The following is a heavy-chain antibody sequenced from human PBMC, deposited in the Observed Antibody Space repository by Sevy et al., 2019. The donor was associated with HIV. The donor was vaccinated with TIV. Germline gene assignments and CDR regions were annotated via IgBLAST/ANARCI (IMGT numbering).Heavy chain of an antibody. D-gene: IGHD1-26*01. CDR3: AKDLSGSYADDAFVI. CDR2: ISWNSGSI. CDR1: GFTFDDYA. V-gene: IGHV3-9*01. Sequence: GGSLRLSCAASGFTFDDYAMHWVRQAPGKGLEWVSGISWNSGSIGYADSVKGRFTISRDNAKNSLYLQMNSLRAEDTALYYCAKDLSGSYADDAFVIWGQGTMVTVSS. J-gene: IGHJ3*02.